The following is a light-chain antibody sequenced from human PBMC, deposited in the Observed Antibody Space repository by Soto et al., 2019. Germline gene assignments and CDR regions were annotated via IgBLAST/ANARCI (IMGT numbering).Light chain of an antibody. J-gene: IGLJ2*01. CDR3: ASWDVSLNGVL. Sequence: QSVLTQPPSASGTPGQRVTISCSGGISNIGSNTVNWYQQLPGAAPKLLISTNNLRPSGVPDRFSGDKSGTSASLAISGLQSEDEAHYYCASWDVSLNGVLVRGGTK. CDR2: TNN. V-gene: IGLV1-44*01. CDR1: ISNIGSNT.